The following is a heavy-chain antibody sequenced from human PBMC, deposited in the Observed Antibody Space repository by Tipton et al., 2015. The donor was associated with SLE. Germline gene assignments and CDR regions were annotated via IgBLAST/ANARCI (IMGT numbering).Heavy chain of an antibody. J-gene: IGHJ4*02. V-gene: IGHV4-31*03. CDR1: GGSITSGGYY. CDR3: ARGAYYFDS. Sequence: LSCFVSGGSITSGGYYWSWIRQHPGKGLEWIGYIYDSETSYYSSSLKSRVTISVETSKNQFSLKLSSVTAADTAVYFCARGAYYFDSWGQGTLVTVSS. CDR2: IYDSETS.